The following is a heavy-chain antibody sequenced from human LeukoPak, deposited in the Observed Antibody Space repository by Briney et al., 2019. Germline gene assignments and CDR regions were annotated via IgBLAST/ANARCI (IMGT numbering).Heavy chain of an antibody. J-gene: IGHJ4*02. D-gene: IGHD3-9*01. CDR2: ITWNSDDM. CDR1: GFTFDGYG. V-gene: IGHV3-9*01. CDR3: TKVTDWRTGFDY. Sequence: GRSLRLSYAASGFTFDGYGMYWVRQAPGKGLEWVSGITWNSDDMAYADSVKGRFTISRDNAKNCLYLQMNSLRVEDTALYYCTKVTDWRTGFDYWGQGTLVTFSS.